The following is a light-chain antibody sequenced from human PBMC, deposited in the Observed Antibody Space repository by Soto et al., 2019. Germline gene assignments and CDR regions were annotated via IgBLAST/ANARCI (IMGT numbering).Light chain of an antibody. CDR2: GAS. V-gene: IGKV3-20*01. Sequence: EIVLTQSPGTLSLSPGERATLSCRASQSVSSSYLAWYQQKPGQAPRLLIYGASSRATGIPDRFSGSGSATDFTVTISRREPEDFAVYCCQQYGSSPRTFGQGTKLEIK. J-gene: IGKJ1*01. CDR3: QQYGSSPRT. CDR1: QSVSSSY.